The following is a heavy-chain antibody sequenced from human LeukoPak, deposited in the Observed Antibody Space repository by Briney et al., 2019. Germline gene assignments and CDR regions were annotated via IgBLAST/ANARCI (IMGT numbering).Heavy chain of an antibody. CDR1: GASFSGYY. CDR2: INHSEFT. J-gene: IGHJ4*02. CDR3: ASRDFENSAYQDY. Sequence: SETLSLTCAVYGASFSGYYWSWIRQPPGKGLEWIGEINHSEFTKYNPSLKSRVTISQDTSKNQFSLKLSSVTAADTAVYYCASRDFENSAYQDYWGQGTLVTVSS. V-gene: IGHV4-34*01. D-gene: IGHD3-22*01.